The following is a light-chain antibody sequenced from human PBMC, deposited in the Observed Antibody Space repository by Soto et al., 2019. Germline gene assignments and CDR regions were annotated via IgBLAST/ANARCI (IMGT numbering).Light chain of an antibody. CDR2: WAS. V-gene: IGKV4-1*01. CDR3: QQYYSTPIT. Sequence: DIVMTQSPDSLAVPLGERATINCKSSQSVLYSSNNKNYLAWYQQKPGQPPKXXXYWASTRESGVPDRFSGSGSGTDFTLTISSLQAEDVAVYYCQQYYSTPITFGQGTRLEIK. J-gene: IGKJ5*01. CDR1: QSVLYSSNNKNY.